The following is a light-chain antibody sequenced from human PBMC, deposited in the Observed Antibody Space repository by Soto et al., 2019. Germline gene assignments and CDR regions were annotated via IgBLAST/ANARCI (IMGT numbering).Light chain of an antibody. Sequence: QSVLTQPPSVSGAAGQRVTISCTGSSSNIGAGYEVHWYQQLPGTAPKLLIYGNNNRPSGVPDRFSGSKSGTSASLAITGLQAEDEADYYCQSYDSSLSALYVFGTGTKLTVL. CDR3: QSYDSSLSALYV. CDR1: SSNIGAGYE. V-gene: IGLV1-40*01. CDR2: GNN. J-gene: IGLJ1*01.